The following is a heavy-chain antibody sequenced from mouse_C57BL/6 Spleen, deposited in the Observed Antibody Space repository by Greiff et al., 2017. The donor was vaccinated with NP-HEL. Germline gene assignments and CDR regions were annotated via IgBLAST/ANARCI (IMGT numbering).Heavy chain of an antibody. D-gene: IGHD1-1*01. Sequence: QVQLQQPGAELVKPGASVKMSCKASGYTFTSYWITWVKQRPGQGLEWIGDIYPGSGSTNYNEKFKSKATLTADTSSSTAYMQLSSLTSEDSAVXYCERGGLPYGSHWYFDVWGTGTTVTVSS. J-gene: IGHJ1*03. V-gene: IGHV1-55*01. CDR3: ERGGLPYGSHWYFDV. CDR1: GYTFTSYW. CDR2: IYPGSGST.